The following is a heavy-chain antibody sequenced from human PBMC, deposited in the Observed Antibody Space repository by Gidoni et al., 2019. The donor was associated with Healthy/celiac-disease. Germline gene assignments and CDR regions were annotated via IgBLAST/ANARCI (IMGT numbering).Heavy chain of an antibody. J-gene: IGHJ5*02. D-gene: IGHD3-22*01. V-gene: IGHV4-59*01. CDR3: ARVRTDVRSGYYYGWFDP. Sequence: QVQLQEAGPGLVTPSETLSLTCTVPGSSISSYYWSWIRQPPGKGLEWIGYIYYSGSTNYNPSLKSRVTISVDTSKNQFSLKLSSVTAADTAVYYCARVRTDVRSGYYYGWFDPWGQGTLVTVSS. CDR2: IYYSGST. CDR1: GSSISSYY.